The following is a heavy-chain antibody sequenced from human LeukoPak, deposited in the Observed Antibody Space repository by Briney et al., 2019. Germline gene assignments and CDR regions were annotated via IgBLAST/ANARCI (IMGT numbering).Heavy chain of an antibody. D-gene: IGHD3-3*01. J-gene: IGHJ4*02. CDR1: EFTFSSYS. V-gene: IGHV3-23*01. Sequence: PGGSLRLSCVGSEFTFSSYSMNWVRQAPGKGLEWVSAISGSGGSTYYADSVKGRFTISRDNSKNTLYLQMNSLRAEDTAVYFCAKGFNYFDYWGQGTLVTVSS. CDR3: AKGFNYFDY. CDR2: ISGSGGST.